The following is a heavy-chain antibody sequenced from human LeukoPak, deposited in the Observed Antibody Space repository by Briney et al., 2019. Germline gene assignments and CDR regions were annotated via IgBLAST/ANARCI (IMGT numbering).Heavy chain of an antibody. D-gene: IGHD2-2*01. J-gene: IGHJ4*02. CDR1: GGSFSGYH. V-gene: IGHV4-34*01. CDR3: ARGVPDPYYFDY. Sequence: SETLSLTCAVYGGSFSGYHWSWIRQPPGKGLEWIGEINHSGSTNYNPSLKSRVTISVDTSKNQFSLRLSSVTAADTAVYYCARGVPDPYYFDYWGQGTLVTVSS. CDR2: INHSGST.